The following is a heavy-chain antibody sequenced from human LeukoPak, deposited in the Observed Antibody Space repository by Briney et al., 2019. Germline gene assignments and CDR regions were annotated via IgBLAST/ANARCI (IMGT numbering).Heavy chain of an antibody. D-gene: IGHD2-2*01. CDR2: ISSSSSYI. J-gene: IGHJ6*04. V-gene: IGHV3-21*01. CDR1: GFTFSSYS. Sequence: PGGSLRLSCAASGFTFSSYSMNWVRQAPGKGLEWVSSISSSSSYIYYADSVKGRFTISRDNAKNSLYLQMNSLRAEDTAVYYCARDGMYCSRTSRYWGDKYYYYGMDVWGKGTTVTVSS. CDR3: ARDGMYCSRTSRYWGDKYYYYGMDV.